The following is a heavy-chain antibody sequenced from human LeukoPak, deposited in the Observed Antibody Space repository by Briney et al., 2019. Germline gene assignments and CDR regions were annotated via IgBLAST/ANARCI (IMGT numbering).Heavy chain of an antibody. J-gene: IGHJ4*02. CDR1: GFTFSHYS. D-gene: IGHD3-10*02. V-gene: IGHV3-21*01. CDR3: ARVRRLFGPDY. Sequence: GGSLRLSCAASGFTFSHYSMNWVRQAPGKGLEWVSSISSSSSYIYYADSVKGRFTISRDNAKNSLYLQMNSLRAEDTAVYYCARVRRLFGPDYWGQGTLVTVSS. CDR2: ISSSSSYI.